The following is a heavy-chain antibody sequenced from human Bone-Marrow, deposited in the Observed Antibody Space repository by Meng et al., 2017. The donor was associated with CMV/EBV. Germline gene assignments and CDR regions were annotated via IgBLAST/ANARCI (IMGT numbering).Heavy chain of an antibody. CDR2: INPNSGGT. D-gene: IGHD4-23*01. Sequence: ASVKVSCKASGYTFTGYYMHWVRQAPGQGLEWMGWINPNSGGTNYAQKFQGRVTMTRDTSISTAYMELSRLRSDDTAVYYRARDRTPDFDAFDIWGQGTMVTVSS. CDR3: ARDRTPDFDAFDI. CDR1: GYTFTGYY. J-gene: IGHJ3*02. V-gene: IGHV1-2*02.